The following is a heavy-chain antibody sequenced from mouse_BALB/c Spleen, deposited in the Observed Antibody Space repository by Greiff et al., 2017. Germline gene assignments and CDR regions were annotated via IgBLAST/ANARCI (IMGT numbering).Heavy chain of an antibody. D-gene: IGHD2-1*01. CDR2: IDPSDSET. CDR1: GYTFTSYW. Sequence: VQLQQPGAELVKPGAPVKLSCKASGYTFTSYWMNWVKQRPGRGLEWIGRIDPSDSETHYNQKFKDKATLTVDKSSSTAYIQLSSLTSEDSAVYYCAREEDYGNYGDYAMDYWGQGTSVTVSS. V-gene: IGHV1-69*02. J-gene: IGHJ4*01. CDR3: AREEDYGNYGDYAMDY.